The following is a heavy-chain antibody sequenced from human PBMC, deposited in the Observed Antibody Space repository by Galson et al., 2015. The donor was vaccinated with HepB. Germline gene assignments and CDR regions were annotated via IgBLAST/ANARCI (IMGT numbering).Heavy chain of an antibody. CDR1: GYTFTSYG. Sequence: SVKVSCKASGYTFTSYGISWVRQAPGQGLEWMGWISAYNGNTNYAQKLQGRVTMTTDTSTSTAYVELRSLRSDDTAVYYCARDLRITMVRGVIIKGGYFDYWGQGTLVTVSS. J-gene: IGHJ4*02. D-gene: IGHD3-10*01. CDR2: ISAYNGNT. CDR3: ARDLRITMVRGVIIKGGYFDY. V-gene: IGHV1-18*01.